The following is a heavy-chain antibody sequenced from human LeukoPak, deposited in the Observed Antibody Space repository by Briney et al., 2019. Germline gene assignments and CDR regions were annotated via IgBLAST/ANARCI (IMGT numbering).Heavy chain of an antibody. CDR2: ISGSGDST. J-gene: IGHJ4*02. D-gene: IGHD5-12*01. CDR3: AKRFSGYEFDY. CDR1: GFTFSSYA. V-gene: IGHV3-23*01. Sequence: GGSLRLSCAASGFTFSSYAMSWVRQAPGKGLEWVSAISGSGDSTYYGDSVKGRFTISRDNSKNTLYLQMISLRAEDSAVYYCAKRFSGYEFDYWGQGTLVTVSS.